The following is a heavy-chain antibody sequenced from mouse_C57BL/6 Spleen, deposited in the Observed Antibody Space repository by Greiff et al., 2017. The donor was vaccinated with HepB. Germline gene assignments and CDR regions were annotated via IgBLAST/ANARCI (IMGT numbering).Heavy chain of an antibody. D-gene: IGHD3-3*01. J-gene: IGHJ1*03. CDR3: GRGLNIDV. V-gene: IGHV1-82*01. CDR2: IYPGDGDT. Sequence: QVQLQQSGPELVKPGASVKISCKASGYAFSSSWMNWVKQRPGKGLEWIGRIYPGDGDTNYNGKFKGKATLTADKSSSTAYMQLSSLTSEDSAVYWCGRGLNIDVWGTGTTVTVSS. CDR1: GYAFSSSW.